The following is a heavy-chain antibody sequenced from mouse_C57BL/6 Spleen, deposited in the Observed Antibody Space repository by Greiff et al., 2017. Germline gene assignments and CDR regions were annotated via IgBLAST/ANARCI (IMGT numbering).Heavy chain of an antibody. Sequence: VQLQQPGAELVRPGTSVKLSCKASGYTFTSYWMHWVKQRPGQGLEWIGVIDPSDSYTNYNQKFKGKATLTVDTSSSTAYMQLSSLTSEDSAVYYCARWDTTVVAHFDYWGQGTTRTVSS. D-gene: IGHD1-1*01. V-gene: IGHV1-59*01. CDR3: ARWDTTVVAHFDY. CDR1: GYTFTSYW. J-gene: IGHJ2*01. CDR2: IDPSDSYT.